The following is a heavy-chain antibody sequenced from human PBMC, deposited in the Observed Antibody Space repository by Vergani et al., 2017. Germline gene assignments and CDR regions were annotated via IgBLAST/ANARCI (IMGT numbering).Heavy chain of an antibody. CDR3: AKVKYSSSGGYFDY. Sequence: EVQLVESGGGLFKPGGSLRLSCAASGFTFSSYAMSWVRQAPGKGLEWVSAISGSGGSTDYADSVKGRFTISRDNSKNTLYLQMNSLRAEDTAVYYCAKVKYSSSGGYFDYWGQGTLVTVSS. CDR2: ISGSGGST. V-gene: IGHV3-23*04. D-gene: IGHD6-6*01. J-gene: IGHJ4*02. CDR1: GFTFSSYA.